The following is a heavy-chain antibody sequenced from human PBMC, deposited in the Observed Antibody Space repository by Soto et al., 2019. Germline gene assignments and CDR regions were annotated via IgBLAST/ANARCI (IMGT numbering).Heavy chain of an antibody. CDR2: IYWDDDD. CDR3: AHTEYYGSVNLYFFHY. J-gene: IGHJ4*02. V-gene: IGHV2-5*02. D-gene: IGHD3-10*01. Sequence: QITLKESGPTLVKPTQTLTLTCTFSGFSFSIGEVGVGWIRQPPGKALEWLALIYWDDDDRYSPSLKSRLTITKGTSKNPVVLTMTNMYPLDTATYYCAHTEYYGSVNLYFFHYWGQGTLVTVSS. CDR1: GFSFSIGEVG.